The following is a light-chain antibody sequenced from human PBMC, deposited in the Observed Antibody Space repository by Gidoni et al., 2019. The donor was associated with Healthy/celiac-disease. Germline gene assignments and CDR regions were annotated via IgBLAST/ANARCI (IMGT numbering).Light chain of an antibody. CDR2: AAS. CDR1: QSISSY. J-gene: IGKJ4*01. CDR3: QQSYSTPLVT. V-gene: IGKV1-39*01. Sequence: DIQMTQSPSSLSASVGDRVTITCRASQSISSYLNWYQQKPGKAPKLLIYAASSLQSGVPSSFSGSGSGTDFTLTISSLQPEDFATYYCQQSYSTPLVTFGGGTKVEIK.